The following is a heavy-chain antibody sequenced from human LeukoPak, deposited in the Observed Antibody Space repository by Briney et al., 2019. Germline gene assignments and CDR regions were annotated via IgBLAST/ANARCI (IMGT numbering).Heavy chain of an antibody. J-gene: IGHJ4*02. CDR3: ARAKPKNMVRGLIMRRESRYYFDY. V-gene: IGHV3-53*01. Sequence: GGSLRLSCEASGFTFSNYYMSWIRQAPGKGLEWVSVIYSGGSTYYADSVKGRFTISRDNSKSTLYIQMNSLRAEDTAVYYCARAKPKNMVRGLIMRRESRYYFDYWGQGTLVTVSS. CDR2: IYSGGST. CDR1: GFTFSNYY. D-gene: IGHD3-10*01.